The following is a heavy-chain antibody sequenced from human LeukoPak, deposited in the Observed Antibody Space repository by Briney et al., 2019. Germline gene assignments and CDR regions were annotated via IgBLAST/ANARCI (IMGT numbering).Heavy chain of an antibody. J-gene: IGHJ4*02. V-gene: IGHV5-51*01. CDR1: GYIFTRYW. D-gene: IGHD5-12*01. CDR3: ATLGKSPGYTRYAY. Sequence: GESLQISCKGAGYIFTRYWIGGGRQLPGKGVEWMGIIYPGDSDTRYSPSFQGQVTIAADKSISTAYLQWSSLKASDTAMYYCATLGKSPGYTRYAYWGQGTLVTVSS. CDR2: IYPGDSDT.